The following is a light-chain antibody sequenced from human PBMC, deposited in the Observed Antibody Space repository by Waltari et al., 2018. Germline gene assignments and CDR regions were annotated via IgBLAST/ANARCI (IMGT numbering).Light chain of an antibody. CDR3: QQYYTTPWT. V-gene: IGKV4-1*01. CDR1: QSVLYRSNNKNS. CDR2: WAS. Sequence: DIVMTQSPDSLAVSLGERATINCKSSQSVLYRSNNKNSLAWYQQKSGQSPKLLIYWASTREAGVADRFSGSGSGTDFTLTISSLQAEDVAVYYCQQYYTTPWTFGQGTKVEIK. J-gene: IGKJ1*01.